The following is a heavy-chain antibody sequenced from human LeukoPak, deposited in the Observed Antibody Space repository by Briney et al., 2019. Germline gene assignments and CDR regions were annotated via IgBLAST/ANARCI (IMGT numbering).Heavy chain of an antibody. CDR2: IYYSGST. J-gene: IGHJ5*02. CDR1: GGSISSYY. D-gene: IGHD6-19*01. V-gene: IGHV4-59*08. Sequence: TSETLSLTCTVSGGSISSYYWSWIRQPPGKGLEWIGYIYYSGSTNYNPSLKSRVTISVDTSKNQFSLKLSSVTAADTAVYYCARHGIAVAGTSWFDPWGQGTLVTVSS. CDR3: ARHGIAVAGTSWFDP.